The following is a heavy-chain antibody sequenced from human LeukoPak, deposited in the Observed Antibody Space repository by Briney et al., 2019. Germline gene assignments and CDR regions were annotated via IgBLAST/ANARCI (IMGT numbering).Heavy chain of an antibody. Sequence: PGGSLRLSCAASGFTFSSYVMSWVRQAPGKGLEWVSSISNSGGSTYYADSVKGRFTISRDNSKNTLYLQMNSLRAEDTAVYYCARDLGYCTNGVCHTRFDYWGQGTLVAVSS. CDR1: GFTFSSYV. CDR2: ISNSGGST. D-gene: IGHD2-8*01. V-gene: IGHV3-23*01. J-gene: IGHJ4*02. CDR3: ARDLGYCTNGVCHTRFDY.